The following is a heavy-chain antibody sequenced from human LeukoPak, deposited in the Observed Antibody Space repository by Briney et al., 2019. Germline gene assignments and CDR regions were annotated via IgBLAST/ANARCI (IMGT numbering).Heavy chain of an antibody. CDR3: ARDSDYSFDY. D-gene: IGHD3-16*01. CDR2: ISLSSRNT. J-gene: IGHJ4*02. CDR1: GFTFSDYS. V-gene: IGHV3-48*02. Sequence: GGSLRLACVASGFTFSDYSMNWVRQAPGKGLEWLSYISLSSRNTFYAESVEGRFTISSDNAKNSLYLQMNGLRDEDTAVYYCARDSDYSFDYWGQGTLVTVSS.